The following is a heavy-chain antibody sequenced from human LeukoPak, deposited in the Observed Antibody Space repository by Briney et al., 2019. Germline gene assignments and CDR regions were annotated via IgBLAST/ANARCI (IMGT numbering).Heavy chain of an antibody. CDR2: INPNSGGT. D-gene: IGHD5-12*01. V-gene: IGHV1-2*06. CDR3: ARNPYDYDAFDI. CDR1: GYTFTSYD. Sequence: ASVKVSCKASGYTFTSYDINWVRQAPGQGLEWMGRINPNSGGTNYAQKFQGRVTMTRDTSISTAYMELSRLRSDDTAVYYCARNPYDYDAFDIWGQGTMVTVSS. J-gene: IGHJ3*02.